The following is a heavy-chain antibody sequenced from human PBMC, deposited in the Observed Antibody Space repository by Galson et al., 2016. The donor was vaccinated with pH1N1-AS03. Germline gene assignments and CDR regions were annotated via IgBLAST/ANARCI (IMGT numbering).Heavy chain of an antibody. J-gene: IGHJ3*01. D-gene: IGHD1-7*01. CDR1: GGTFDSHP. V-gene: IGHV1-69*05. CDR2: FIPIFGTT. Sequence: SVKVSCKASGGTFDSHPINWVRQAPGQGLEWMGGFIPIFGTTNYAPKYQGRVTFTTDDSTTTVYMELSNLRSEDTAVYYCARNSDSLGAFDVWGQGTLLSVSS. CDR3: ARNSDSLGAFDV.